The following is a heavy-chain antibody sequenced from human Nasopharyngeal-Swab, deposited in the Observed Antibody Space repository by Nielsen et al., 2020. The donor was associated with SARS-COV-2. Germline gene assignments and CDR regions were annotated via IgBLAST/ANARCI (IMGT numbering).Heavy chain of an antibody. Sequence: SETLSLTCAVSGGSISSDYWWSWVRQPPGTGPEWIGEIYHSGRSNYNPSLKSRVTMSVDKSKNQFSLKLSSLTAADTAVYYCARARITMIVVVNAFDIWGQGTMVTVSS. D-gene: IGHD3-22*01. CDR2: IYHSGRS. CDR1: GGSISSDYW. J-gene: IGHJ3*02. V-gene: IGHV4-4*02. CDR3: ARARITMIVVVNAFDI.